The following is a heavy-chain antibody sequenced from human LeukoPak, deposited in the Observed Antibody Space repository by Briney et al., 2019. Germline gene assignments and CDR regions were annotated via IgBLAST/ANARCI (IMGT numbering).Heavy chain of an antibody. V-gene: IGHV4-34*01. CDR2: TNHSGST. CDR3: ARGRDYYDSSGYYPPYYFDY. J-gene: IGHJ4*02. CDR1: GGSFSGYY. Sequence: PSETLSLTCAVYGGSFSGYYWSWIRQPPGKGLEWIGETNHSGSTNYNPSLKSRVTISVDTSKNQFSLKLSSVTAADTAVYYCARGRDYYDSSGYYPPYYFDYWGQGTLVTVSS. D-gene: IGHD3-22*01.